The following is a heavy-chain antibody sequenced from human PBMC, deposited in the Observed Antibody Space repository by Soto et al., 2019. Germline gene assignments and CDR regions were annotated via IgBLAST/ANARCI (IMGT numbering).Heavy chain of an antibody. CDR1: GGSISSGGYY. D-gene: IGHD2-2*01. J-gene: IGHJ6*02. CDR3: AREGAGYCSSTSCDNYYYYGMDV. Sequence: QVQLQESGPGLVKPSQTLSLTCTVSGGSISSGGYYWSWIRQHPGKGLEWIGYIYYSGSTYYNPSLKSGVTISVDTSKNQCSLKLSSVTAADTAVYYCAREGAGYCSSTSCDNYYYYGMDVWGQGTTVTVSS. CDR2: IYYSGST. V-gene: IGHV4-31*03.